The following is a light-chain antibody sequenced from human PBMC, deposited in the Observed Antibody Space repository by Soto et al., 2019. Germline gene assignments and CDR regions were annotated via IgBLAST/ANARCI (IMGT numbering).Light chain of an antibody. V-gene: IGKV3-15*01. Sequence: EIVMTQSPATLSVSPGERTTLSCRARQSVSSNLAWYQQKPGQAPRLLIYGAFTRATGIPARFSGSGSGTDFTLTISSLQSEDFAVYYCQQYNNWPRTFGQGTKVDIK. J-gene: IGKJ1*01. CDR3: QQYNNWPRT. CDR2: GAF. CDR1: QSVSSN.